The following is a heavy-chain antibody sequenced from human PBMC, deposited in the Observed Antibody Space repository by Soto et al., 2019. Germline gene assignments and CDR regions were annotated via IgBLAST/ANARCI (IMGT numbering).Heavy chain of an antibody. V-gene: IGHV3-53*01. J-gene: IGHJ6*02. CDR3: ARSRVDTVKGYYGMDV. D-gene: IGHD5-18*01. CDR1: GFTVSSNY. Sequence: HPVGSLRLSCAASGFTVSSNYMSWVRQAPGKGLEWVSVIYSGGSTYYADSVKGRFTISRDNSKNTLYLQMNSLRAEDTAVYYCARSRVDTVKGYYGMDVWGQGTTVTVSS. CDR2: IYSGGST.